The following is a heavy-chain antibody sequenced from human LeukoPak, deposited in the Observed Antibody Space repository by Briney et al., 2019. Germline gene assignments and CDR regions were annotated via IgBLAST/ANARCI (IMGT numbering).Heavy chain of an antibody. Sequence: SVKVSCKASGFTFTSSAMQWVRQARGQRLEWIGWIVVGSGNANYAQKFQERVTITRDMSTSTAYMERSSLRSEDTAVYYCAAAHANYDFWSGYYWASNQNKLYNWFDPWGQGTLVTVSS. CDR3: AAAHANYDFWSGYYWASNQNKLYNWFDP. CDR1: GFTFTSSA. J-gene: IGHJ5*02. V-gene: IGHV1-58*02. D-gene: IGHD3-3*01. CDR2: IVVGSGNA.